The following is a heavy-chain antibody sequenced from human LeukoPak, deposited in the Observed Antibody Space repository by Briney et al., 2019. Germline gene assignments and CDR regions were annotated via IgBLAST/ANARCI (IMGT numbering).Heavy chain of an antibody. J-gene: IGHJ4*02. CDR3: ARERGRIVLMVYAIGY. D-gene: IGHD2-8*01. Sequence: ASVKVSCKASGYTFTGYYMHWVRQAPGQGLEWMGRINPNSGGTNYAQKFQGRVTMTRDTSISTAYMELSRLRSDDTAGYYCARERGRIVLMVYAIGYWGQGTLVTVSS. V-gene: IGHV1-2*06. CDR1: GYTFTGYY. CDR2: INPNSGGT.